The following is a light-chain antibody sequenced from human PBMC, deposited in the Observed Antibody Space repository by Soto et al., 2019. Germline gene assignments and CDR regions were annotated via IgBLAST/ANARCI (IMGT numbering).Light chain of an antibody. V-gene: IGLV2-8*01. CDR2: EVS. CDR1: SSDVGGYNY. J-gene: IGLJ2*01. Sequence: QSVLTQPPSASGSPGQSVTISCTGTSSDVGGYNYVSWYQQHPGKAPKFMIYEVSKRPSGVPDRFSGSKSGNTASLTVSGHQADDEADYYCSSYAGSNNPVIFGGGTKVTVL. CDR3: SSYAGSNNPVI.